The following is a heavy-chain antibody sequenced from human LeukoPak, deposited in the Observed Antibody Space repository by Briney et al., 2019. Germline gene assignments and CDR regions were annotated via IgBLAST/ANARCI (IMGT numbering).Heavy chain of an antibody. CDR3: ARVVGNCGGDCPGDYYYYMDV. J-gene: IGHJ6*03. CDR1: GFTFSSYA. CDR2: ISSNGGST. V-gene: IGHV3-64*01. D-gene: IGHD2-21*02. Sequence: GGSLRLSCAASGFTFSSYAMHWVRQAPGKGLEYVSAISSNGGSTYYANSVKGRFTISRDNSKNTLYLQMGSLRAEGMAVYYCARVVGNCGGDCPGDYYYYMDVWGKGTTVTVSS.